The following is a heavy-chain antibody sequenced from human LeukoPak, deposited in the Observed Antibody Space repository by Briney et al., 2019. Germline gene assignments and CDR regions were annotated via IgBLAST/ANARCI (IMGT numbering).Heavy chain of an antibody. CDR2: INPSGGST. J-gene: IGHJ5*02. V-gene: IGHV1-46*01. Sequence: ASLKVSCKASGHTFTNYYMHWIRQAPGQGLEWMGIINPSGGSTSYAQKFQGRVTMTRDMSTSTDYMELSSLRSEDTAVYYCARDNLVEDTAWWFDPWGQGTLVTVSS. D-gene: IGHD3-16*01. CDR3: ARDNLVEDTAWWFDP. CDR1: GHTFTNYY.